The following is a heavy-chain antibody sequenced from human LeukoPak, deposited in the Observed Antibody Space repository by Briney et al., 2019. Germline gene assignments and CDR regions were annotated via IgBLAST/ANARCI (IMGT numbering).Heavy chain of an antibody. CDR1: GFTFSSSW. Sequence: GGSLRLSCATSGFTFSSSWMSWVRQASAKGLECVANIKEDGREKYYVDSVKGRFTISRDNAKNSLYLQRSSLRAEDTAVYYCARGGRPDYWGQGTLVTVSS. CDR2: IKEDGREK. CDR3: ARGGRPDY. D-gene: IGHD3-10*01. J-gene: IGHJ4*02. V-gene: IGHV3-7*01.